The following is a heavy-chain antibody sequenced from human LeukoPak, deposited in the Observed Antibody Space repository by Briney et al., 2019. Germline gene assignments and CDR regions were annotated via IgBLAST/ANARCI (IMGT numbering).Heavy chain of an antibody. CDR1: GGSISSYY. D-gene: IGHD5-18*01. Sequence: PSETLSLTCTVSGGSISSYYWSWIRQPPGKGLEWIGYIYYSGSTNYNPSLKSRVTISVDTSKSQFSLKLSSVTAADTAVYYCARRYSYGASDAFDIWGQGTMVTVSS. V-gene: IGHV4-59*08. CDR2: IYYSGST. J-gene: IGHJ3*02. CDR3: ARRYSYGASDAFDI.